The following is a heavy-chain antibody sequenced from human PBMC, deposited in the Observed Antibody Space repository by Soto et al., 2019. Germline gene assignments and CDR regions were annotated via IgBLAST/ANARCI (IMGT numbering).Heavy chain of an antibody. CDR3: ARVVGYCSSTSCYVAYFQH. J-gene: IGHJ1*01. Sequence: QVQLVQSGAEVKKPGASVKVSCKASGYTFTSYGISWVRQAPGQGLEWMGWISAYNGNTNYAQKLQGRVTMTTDTSTSTAYMEVRSLRSDGTAVYYCARVVGYCSSTSCYVAYFQHWGQGTLVTVSS. CDR1: GYTFTSYG. CDR2: ISAYNGNT. V-gene: IGHV1-18*01. D-gene: IGHD2-2*01.